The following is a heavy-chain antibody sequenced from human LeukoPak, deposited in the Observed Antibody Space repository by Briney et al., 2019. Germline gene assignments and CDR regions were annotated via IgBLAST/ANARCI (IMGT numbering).Heavy chain of an antibody. D-gene: IGHD1-1*01. Sequence: SQTLSLTCAISGDSVSSNSAAWNWIRQSPSRGLEWVGRTYYRSKWYNDYALSVRGRTTINPDTSKNQFSLQLNSMTPEDTAVYYCTRGWNSFDYWGQGTLVTVSS. CDR2: TYYRSKWYN. CDR3: TRGWNSFDY. V-gene: IGHV6-1*01. J-gene: IGHJ4*02. CDR1: GDSVSSNSAA.